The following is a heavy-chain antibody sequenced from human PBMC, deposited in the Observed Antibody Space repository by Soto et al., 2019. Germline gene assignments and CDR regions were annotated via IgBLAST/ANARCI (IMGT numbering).Heavy chain of an antibody. CDR3: ARDAKKYYYGSGRANYYYGMDV. J-gene: IGHJ6*02. CDR1: GYTFTSYY. V-gene: IGHV1-46*01. D-gene: IGHD3-10*01. Sequence: ASVKVSFKASGYTFTSYYMHWVRQAPGQGLEWMGIINPSGGSTSYAQKFQGRVTMTRDTSTSTVYMELSSLRSEDTAVYYCARDAKKYYYGSGRANYYYGMDVWGQGTTVTVSS. CDR2: INPSGGST.